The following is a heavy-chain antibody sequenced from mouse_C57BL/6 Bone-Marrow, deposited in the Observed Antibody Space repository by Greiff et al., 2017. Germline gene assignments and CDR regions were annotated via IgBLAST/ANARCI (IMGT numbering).Heavy chain of an antibody. J-gene: IGHJ3*01. CDR3: AKLDYYGSSYVWFAY. CDR2: IDPSDSYT. CDR1: GYTFTSYW. D-gene: IGHD1-1*01. Sequence: VKLQQPGAELVRPGTSVKLSCKASGYTFTSYWMHWVKQRPGQGLEWIGVIDPSDSYTNYNQKFKGKATLTVDTSSSTAYMQLSSLTSEDSAVYYCAKLDYYGSSYVWFAYWGQGTLVTVSA. V-gene: IGHV1-59*01.